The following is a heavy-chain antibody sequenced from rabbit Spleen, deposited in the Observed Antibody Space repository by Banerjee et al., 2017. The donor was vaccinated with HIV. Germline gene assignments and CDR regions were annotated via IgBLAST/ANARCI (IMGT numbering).Heavy chain of an antibody. CDR2: IWGGSSDYI. CDR3: ARDTGSSFSSYGMDL. CDR1: GFSISSSYW. D-gene: IGHD8-1*01. V-gene: IGHV1S40*01. J-gene: IGHJ6*01. Sequence: QSLEESGGDLVKPGASLTLTCIASGFSISSSYWICWVRQAPGKGLEWIACIWGGSSDYIYYASWAKGRFTISKTSSTTVTLQMTSLTVADTATYFCARDTGSSFSSYGMDLWGPGTLVTVS.